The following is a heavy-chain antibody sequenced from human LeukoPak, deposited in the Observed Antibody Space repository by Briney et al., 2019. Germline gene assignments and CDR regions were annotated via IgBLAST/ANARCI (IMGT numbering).Heavy chain of an antibody. J-gene: IGHJ3*02. CDR3: ARAGAVTTPGAFDI. CDR2: TYYRSKWFN. V-gene: IGHV6-1*01. D-gene: IGHD4-17*01. CDR1: GDSFSSNSAA. Sequence: SQTLSLTCAISGDSFSSNSAAWNWIRQSPSRGLEWLGRTYYRSKWFNDYAVSVKSRITINPETSKNQFSLQLNSVTPEDTAVYYCARAGAVTTPGAFDIWGQGTMVTVSS.